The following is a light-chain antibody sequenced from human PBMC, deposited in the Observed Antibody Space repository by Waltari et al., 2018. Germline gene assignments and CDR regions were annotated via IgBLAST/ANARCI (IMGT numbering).Light chain of an antibody. J-gene: IGKJ2*01. CDR3: QQYNNWPPYT. CDR2: GVS. V-gene: IGKV3-15*01. Sequence: EIAITQSPATLSLSPGERAPPSCRASQSVSSNLAWYQQKPGQAPRLLIYGVSIRVTGIPARFSGSGAGTEVTLTISSLQSEDFAVYYCQQYNNWPPYTFGQGTKLEI. CDR1: QSVSSN.